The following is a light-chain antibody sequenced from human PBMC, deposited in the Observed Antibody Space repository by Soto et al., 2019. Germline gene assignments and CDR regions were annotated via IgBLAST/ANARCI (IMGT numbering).Light chain of an antibody. V-gene: IGLV6-57*04. J-gene: IGLJ3*02. CDR3: QSYDSTNSWV. CDR1: SGSIANNY. CDR2: ENN. Sequence: NFMLTQPHSVSESPGKTLSISCTRSSGSIANNYVQWYQQRPGSAPTTVIYENNQRLSGVPDRFSGSVDSSSNSASLTISGLKAEDEADYYCQSYDSTNSWVFGGGTQLTAL.